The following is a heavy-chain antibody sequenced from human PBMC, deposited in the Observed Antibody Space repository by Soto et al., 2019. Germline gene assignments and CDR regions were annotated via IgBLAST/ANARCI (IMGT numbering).Heavy chain of an antibody. J-gene: IGHJ4*02. CDR2: GYPGDSDT. CDR1: GYKFTNYW. V-gene: IGHV5-51*01. Sequence: GQSLKIFCSCLGYKFTNYWIGRVRQMPRKGLEYMGIGYPGDSDTRYSPSFRAQVTISADRSTTPAGFHWRGLKAADTARYYCARGLTSIAKPYYFDYWGQGTQVTVSS. D-gene: IGHD3-10*01. CDR3: ARGLTSIAKPYYFDY.